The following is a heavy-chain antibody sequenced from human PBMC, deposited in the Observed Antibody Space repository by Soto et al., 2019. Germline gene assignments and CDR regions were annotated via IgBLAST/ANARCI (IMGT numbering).Heavy chain of an antibody. Sequence: GGSLRLSCAASGFTFSSYWMHWVRQAPGKGLVWVSRINSDGSSTSYADSVKGRFTISRDNAKNTLYLQMNSLRAEDTAVYYCARLGSIAAPYYYYYMDVWGKGTTVTVSS. D-gene: IGHD6-6*01. CDR1: GFTFSSYW. CDR3: ARLGSIAAPYYYYYMDV. CDR2: INSDGSST. V-gene: IGHV3-74*01. J-gene: IGHJ6*03.